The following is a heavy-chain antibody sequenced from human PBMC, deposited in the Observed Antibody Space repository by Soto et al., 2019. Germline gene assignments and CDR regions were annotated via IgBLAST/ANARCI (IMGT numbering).Heavy chain of an antibody. CDR1: GGSIRSHGYY. D-gene: IGHD1-26*01. J-gene: IGHJ5*02. V-gene: IGHV4-39*01. CDR3: ARPLYSGNFFANAARFDP. CDR2: MYYSGTT. Sequence: QLRLQESGPGLVKPSDTLALTCSVSGGSIRSHGYYWAWIRQPPGKGLEWIGSMYYSGTTYYNPSIRSRVNLSIDSAKTQFSLKVKSVTAADTAVNYCARPLYSGNFFANAARFDPWGQGTLVNVSS.